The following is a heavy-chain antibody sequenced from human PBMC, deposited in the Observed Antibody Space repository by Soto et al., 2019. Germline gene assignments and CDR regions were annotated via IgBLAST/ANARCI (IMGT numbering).Heavy chain of an antibody. D-gene: IGHD3-22*01. Sequence: GGSLRLSCAASGFTFSRYNMNWVRQAPGKGLEWVSSISSTSSYIFYADSVKGRFTISRDNAKNSLYLQMNSLRAEDTAVYYCADYYDSTGCPGNWGQGTLVTVSS. CDR1: GFTFSRYN. V-gene: IGHV3-21*01. CDR3: ADYYDSTGCPGN. CDR2: ISSTSSYI. J-gene: IGHJ4*02.